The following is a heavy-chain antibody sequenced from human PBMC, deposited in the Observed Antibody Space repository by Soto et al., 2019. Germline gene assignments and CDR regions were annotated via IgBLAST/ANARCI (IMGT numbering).Heavy chain of an antibody. D-gene: IGHD3-3*01. CDR1: GFSLSTSGVG. CDR3: AHCPARWEWARYFDL. Sequence: QITLKESGPTLVKPTQTLTLTCTFSGFSLSTSGVGVGWIRQPPGKALEWLALIYWDDDKRYSPSLKSRLTTTKDTSKTQGVLTMTNMDPVDPATCYCAHCPARWEWARYFDLWGRGTLVTVSS. CDR2: IYWDDDK. V-gene: IGHV2-5*02. J-gene: IGHJ2*01.